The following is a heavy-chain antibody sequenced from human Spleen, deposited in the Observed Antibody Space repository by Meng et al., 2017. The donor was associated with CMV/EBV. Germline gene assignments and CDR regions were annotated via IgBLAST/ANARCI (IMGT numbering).Heavy chain of an antibody. D-gene: IGHD5-24*01. Sequence: SGDSISSGPYSWSWIRQPPGKGLEWLGYVYSTGTTFDNPSLKSRVTISVDKFKNQFSLKLTSVTAADTAVYYCARGRRDGYHHCYCDHWGQGILVTVSS. CDR2: VYSTGTT. CDR3: ARGRRDGYHHCYCDH. J-gene: IGHJ4*02. CDR1: GDSISSGPYS. V-gene: IGHV4-30-2*01.